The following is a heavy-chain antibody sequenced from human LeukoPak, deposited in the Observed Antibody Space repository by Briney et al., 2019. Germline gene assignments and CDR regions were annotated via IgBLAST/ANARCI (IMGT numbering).Heavy chain of an antibody. CDR1: GGSISSSNW. Sequence: SETLSLTCAVSGGSISSSNWWSWVRQPPGKGLEWIGEIYHSGSTNYNPSLKSRVTISVDKSKNQFSLKLSSVTAADTAVYYCARHQKESRDQVDYWGQGTLVTVSS. CDR2: IYHSGST. CDR3: ARHQKESRDQVDY. V-gene: IGHV4-4*02. J-gene: IGHJ4*02. D-gene: IGHD2-2*01.